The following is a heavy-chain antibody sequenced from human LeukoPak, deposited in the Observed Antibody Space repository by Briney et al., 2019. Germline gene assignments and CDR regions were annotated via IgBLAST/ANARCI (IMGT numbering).Heavy chain of an antibody. CDR1: GGSISSSSYY. V-gene: IGHV4-39*01. Sequence: SETLSLTCTVSGGSISSSSYYWGWIRQPPGKGLGWIGSIYYSGSTYYNPSLKSRVTISVDTSKNQFSLKLSSVTAADTAVYYCARGAIPRGAYYYDSSGYPRDFDYWGQGTLDTVSS. CDR3: ARGAIPRGAYYYDSSGYPRDFDY. CDR2: IYYSGST. D-gene: IGHD3-22*01. J-gene: IGHJ4*02.